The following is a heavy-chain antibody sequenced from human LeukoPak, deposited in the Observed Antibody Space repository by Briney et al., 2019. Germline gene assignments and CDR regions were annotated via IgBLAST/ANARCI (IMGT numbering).Heavy chain of an antibody. CDR2: ISYDGSNK. V-gene: IGHV3-30*18. J-gene: IGHJ3*02. CDR3: AKEGHHGAFDI. D-gene: IGHD1-14*01. CDR1: GFTFSSYG. Sequence: PGGSLRLSCAASGFTFSSYGMHWVRQAPGKGLEWVAVISYDGSNKYYAASVKGRFTISRDNFNNTLYLQMSRLRAEDTAVYYCAKEGHHGAFDIWGQGTMVTVSS.